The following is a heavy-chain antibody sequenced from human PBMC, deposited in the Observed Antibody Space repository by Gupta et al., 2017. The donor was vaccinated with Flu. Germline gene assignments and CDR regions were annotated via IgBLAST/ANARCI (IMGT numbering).Heavy chain of an antibody. V-gene: IGHV3-15*01. CDR1: GFHFTTTW. CDR3: AADKTFYDSAAYFDN. Sequence: EGQLVESGGGLVKPGGSLRLSCAASGFHFTTTWMSWVRQAPGKGLEWVGRIRNIFDGGTADYAAPVMGRFTISRDDSKNTLFLRMTGLNTEDTAVYYCAADKTFYDSAAYFDNWGQGTLVTVSS. CDR2: IRNIFDGGTA. D-gene: IGHD2/OR15-2a*01. J-gene: IGHJ4*02.